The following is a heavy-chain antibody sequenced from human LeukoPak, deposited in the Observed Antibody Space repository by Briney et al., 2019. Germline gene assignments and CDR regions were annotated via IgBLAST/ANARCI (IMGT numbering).Heavy chain of an antibody. CDR2: ISSSSYI. J-gene: IGHJ4*02. Sequence: GGSLRLSCAASGFTFSSYSMNWVRKAPGKGLEWVSSISSSSYIYYADSVKGRFTISRDNAKNSLYLQMNSLRAEDTAVYYCARLRNVVNVHWGFFDTWGQGAMVTVSS. CDR3: ARLRNVVNVHWGFFDT. D-gene: IGHD4-23*01. CDR1: GFTFSSYS. V-gene: IGHV3-21*01.